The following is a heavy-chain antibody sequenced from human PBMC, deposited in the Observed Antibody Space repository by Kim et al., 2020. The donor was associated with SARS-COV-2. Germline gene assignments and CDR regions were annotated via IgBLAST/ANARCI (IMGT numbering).Heavy chain of an antibody. D-gene: IGHD1-26*01. V-gene: IGHV3-11*01. CDR3: ARDGSGSRGYYYYYGMDV. Sequence: VKGRLTIARDNAKNSLYLQMNSLRAEDTAVYYCARDGSGSRGYYYYYGMDVWGQGTTVTVSS. J-gene: IGHJ6*02.